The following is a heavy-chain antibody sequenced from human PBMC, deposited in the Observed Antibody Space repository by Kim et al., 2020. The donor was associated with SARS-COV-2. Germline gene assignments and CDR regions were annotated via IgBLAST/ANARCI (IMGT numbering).Heavy chain of an antibody. J-gene: IGHJ4*02. CDR2: ISAYNGNT. D-gene: IGHD6-19*01. CDR1: GYTFTSYG. V-gene: IGHV1-18*01. Sequence: ASVKVSCKASGYTFTSYGISWVRQAPGQGLEWMGWISAYNGNTNYAQKLQGRVTMTTDTSTSTAYMELRSLRSDDTAVYYCARDDLAVAGYQPFDYWGQGTLVTVSS. CDR3: ARDDLAVAGYQPFDY.